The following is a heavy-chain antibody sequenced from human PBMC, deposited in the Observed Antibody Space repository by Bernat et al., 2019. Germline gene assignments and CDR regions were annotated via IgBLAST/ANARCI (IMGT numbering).Heavy chain of an antibody. V-gene: IGHV3-23*01. CDR1: GFTFSSYA. J-gene: IGHJ5*02. Sequence: EVQLLESGGGLVQPGGSLRLSCAASGFTFSSYAMSWVRQAPGKGLEWVSAISGSGGSTYYADSVQGRFTITRDNSKNTLYLQMNSLRAEDKAVYYCAKDGIAVAETNWFDPWGQGTLVTVSS. CDR2: ISGSGGST. D-gene: IGHD6-19*01. CDR3: AKDGIAVAETNWFDP.